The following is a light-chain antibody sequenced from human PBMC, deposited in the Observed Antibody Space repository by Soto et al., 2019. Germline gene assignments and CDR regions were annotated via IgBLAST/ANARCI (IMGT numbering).Light chain of an antibody. CDR2: GAS. J-gene: IGKJ4*01. CDR3: QHYNNWIAS. Sequence: EVVMTQSPATLSVSPGNTVTLSCRANQTITSNLAWYQQKPDQAPRLLIYGASTRATGIPVRFSGSGSGTEFTLTISSLQSEDFAVYYCQHYNNWIASFGGGTKVDIK. V-gene: IGKV3-15*01. CDR1: QTITSN.